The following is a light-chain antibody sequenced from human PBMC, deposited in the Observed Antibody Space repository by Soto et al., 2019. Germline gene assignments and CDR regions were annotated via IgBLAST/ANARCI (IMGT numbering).Light chain of an antibody. J-gene: IGKJ1*01. CDR1: HSVSSSY. V-gene: IGKV3-20*01. CDR2: GAS. Sequence: EIVLTQSPGTLSLSPGERATLSCRASHSVSSSYLAWYQQKPGQAPRLLIYGASSRATGLPVRFSGSGSGTDLTLTISRLEPEDFAVYYCHQYGTSPPWTFGQGTRVE. CDR3: HQYGTSPPWT.